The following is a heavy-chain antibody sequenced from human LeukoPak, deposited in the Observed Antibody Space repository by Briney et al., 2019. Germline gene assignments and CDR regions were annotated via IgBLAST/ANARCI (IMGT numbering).Heavy chain of an antibody. CDR3: AKDDPTGTYV. D-gene: IGHD1-1*01. CDR1: GESFSGYY. Sequence: SETLSLTCAVYGESFSGYYWTWIRQPPAKGLEWIGEINQSGSTNYNPSLESRVTISVDTSKKQFSLKLSSLTAADTAVYYCAKDDPTGTYVWGQGTLVTVSS. V-gene: IGHV4-34*01. J-gene: IGHJ4*02. CDR2: INQSGST.